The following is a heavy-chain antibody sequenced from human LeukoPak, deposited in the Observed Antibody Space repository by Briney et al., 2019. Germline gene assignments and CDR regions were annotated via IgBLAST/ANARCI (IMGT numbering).Heavy chain of an antibody. Sequence: ASVKVSCKASGYTFTGNYMHWVRQAPGQGLEWMGWIDPNSGGTNYAQKFQGRVTMTRDTSISTAYMELSRLRSDDTAVYYCARGGITMIVVVTDAFDIWGQGTMVTVSS. J-gene: IGHJ3*02. CDR2: IDPNSGGT. V-gene: IGHV1-2*02. CDR3: ARGGITMIVVVTDAFDI. CDR1: GYTFTGNY. D-gene: IGHD3-22*01.